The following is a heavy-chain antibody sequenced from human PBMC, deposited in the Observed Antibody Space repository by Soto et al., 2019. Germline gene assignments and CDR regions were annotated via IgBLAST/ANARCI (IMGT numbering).Heavy chain of an antibody. CDR3: ARDPYYGMYV. Sequence: SETLSLTCTVSGGSISSGGYYWSWIRQHPGKGLEWIGYIYYSGSTYYNPSLKSRVTISVDTSKNQFSLKLSSVTAADTAVYYCARDPYYGMYVWGQGTTVTVSS. J-gene: IGHJ6*02. CDR1: GGSISSGGYY. D-gene: IGHD3-16*01. V-gene: IGHV4-31*03. CDR2: IYYSGST.